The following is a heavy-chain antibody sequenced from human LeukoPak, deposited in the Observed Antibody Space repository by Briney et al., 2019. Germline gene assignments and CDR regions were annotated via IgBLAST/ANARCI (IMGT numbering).Heavy chain of an antibody. D-gene: IGHD3-16*01. Sequence: GASVKVSCKASGYTFTGYYMHWVRQAPGQGLEWMGWINLNSGGTNYAQKFQGRVTMTRDTSISTAYMELSGLRSDDTAVYYCAGGGPLAWFDSWGQGTLVTVSS. J-gene: IGHJ5*01. CDR1: GYTFTGYY. CDR3: AGGGPLAWFDS. V-gene: IGHV1-2*02. CDR2: INLNSGGT.